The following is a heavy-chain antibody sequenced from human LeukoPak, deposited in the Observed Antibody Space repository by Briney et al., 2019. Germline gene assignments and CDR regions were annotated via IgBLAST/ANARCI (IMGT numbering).Heavy chain of an antibody. J-gene: IGHJ4*02. CDR2: IGTAGDT. D-gene: IGHD1-26*01. CDR1: GFTFSNHA. V-gene: IGHV3-13*01. Sequence: GGSLRLSCATSGFTFSNHAMHWVRQASGKGLEWVSAIGTAGDTFYPGSVKGRFTISRENAKNPLSLQMNSLRAEDTAVYYCVRQQAPHGNFDYWGQGTLVTVSS. CDR3: VRQQAPHGNFDY.